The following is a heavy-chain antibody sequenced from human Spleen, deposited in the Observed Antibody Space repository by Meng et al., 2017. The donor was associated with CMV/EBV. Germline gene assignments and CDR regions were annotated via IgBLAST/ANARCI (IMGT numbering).Heavy chain of an antibody. CDR2: ISYDGNNK. Sequence: GESLKISCAASGFTFSSYAMHWVRQPPGKGLEWVAVISYDGNNKYYADSVKGRFTISRDNSKNTLYLQMNSLRADDTAVYYCAREGEGFCSSTKCYGGDFDRWGQGTMVTVSS. CDR3: AREGEGFCSSTKCYGGDFDR. D-gene: IGHD2-2*01. J-gene: IGHJ3*02. CDR1: GFTFSSYA. V-gene: IGHV3-30-3*01.